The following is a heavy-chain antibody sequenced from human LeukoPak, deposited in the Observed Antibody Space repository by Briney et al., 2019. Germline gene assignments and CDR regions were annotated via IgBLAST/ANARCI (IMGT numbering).Heavy chain of an antibody. CDR3: AKVMASGTSFFDY. V-gene: IGHV3-23*01. J-gene: IGHJ4*02. CDR2: ISVSGGST. CDR1: GFTFSSYG. D-gene: IGHD2/OR15-2a*01. Sequence: GGSLRLSCAASGFTFSSYGTSWVRQAPGKGLEWVSSISVSGGSTYYADSVKGRFTISRDNSKNTLYLQMNSLRAEDTAVYYCAKVMASGTSFFDYWGQGTLVTVSS.